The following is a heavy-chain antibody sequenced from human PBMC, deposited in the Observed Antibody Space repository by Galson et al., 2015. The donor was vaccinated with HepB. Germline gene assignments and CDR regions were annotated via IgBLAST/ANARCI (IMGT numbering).Heavy chain of an antibody. CDR2: INTNTGNP. Sequence: SVKVSCKASGYTFTSYAMNWVRQAPGQGLEWMGWINTNTGNPTYAQGFTGRFVFSLDTSVSTAYLQISSLKAEDTAVYYCARVFDSSGWFDAFDIWGQGTMVTVSS. CDR1: GYTFTSYA. J-gene: IGHJ3*02. V-gene: IGHV7-4-1*02. D-gene: IGHD6-19*01. CDR3: ARVFDSSGWFDAFDI.